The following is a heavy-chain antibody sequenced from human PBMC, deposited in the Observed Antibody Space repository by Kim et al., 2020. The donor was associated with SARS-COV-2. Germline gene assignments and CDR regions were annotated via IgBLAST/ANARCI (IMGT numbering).Heavy chain of an antibody. J-gene: IGHJ4*02. Sequence: AYAVSVKSRITINPDTSKNQFSLQLNSVTPEDTAVYYCASSIAAAGFIDYWGQGTLVTVSS. CDR3: ASSIAAAGFIDY. D-gene: IGHD6-13*01. V-gene: IGHV6-1*01.